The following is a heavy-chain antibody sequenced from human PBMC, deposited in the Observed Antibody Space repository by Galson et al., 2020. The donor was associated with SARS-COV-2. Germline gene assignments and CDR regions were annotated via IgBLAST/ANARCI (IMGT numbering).Heavy chain of an antibody. CDR3: AKVLGPGPDY. CDR2: ISFDGSNQ. J-gene: IGHJ4*02. Sequence: GESLKISCAASGFTFSSYGMHWVRQAPGKGLEWVSVISFDGSNQYYADSVKGRFTISRDNSKNTLYLQMNSLRTEDTAVYYCAKVLGPGPDYWGQGTLVTVSS. V-gene: IGHV3-30*18. CDR1: GFTFSSYG. D-gene: IGHD3-10*01.